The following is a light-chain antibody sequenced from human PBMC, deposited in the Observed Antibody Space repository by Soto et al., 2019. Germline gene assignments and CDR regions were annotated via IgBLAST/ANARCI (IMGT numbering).Light chain of an antibody. CDR3: QQYGSSGT. J-gene: IGKJ1*01. CDR2: GAS. CDR1: QSVINNY. V-gene: IGKV3-20*01. Sequence: ILLTQSPVTLSLSPGERATLSCMASQSVINNYLAWYQQKPGQAPRLLIYGASNRATGIPDRFSGSGSGTDFTLTISRLEPEDFAVYYCQQYGSSGTSGQGTKVDIK.